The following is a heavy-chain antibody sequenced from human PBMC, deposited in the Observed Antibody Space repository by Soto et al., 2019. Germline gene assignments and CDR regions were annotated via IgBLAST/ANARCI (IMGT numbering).Heavy chain of an antibody. CDR3: ARDQEVGYFPYWYFDL. V-gene: IGHV3-33*01. CDR2: IWYDGSNK. D-gene: IGHD2-8*02. CDR1: GFTLSSYG. J-gene: IGHJ2*01. Sequence: QVQLVESGGGVVQPGRSLRLSCAASGFTLSSYGMHWVRQAPGKGLEWVAVIWYDGSNKYYADSVKGRFTISRDNSKNTLYLQMNSLRAEDTAVYYCARDQEVGYFPYWYFDLWGRGTLVTVSS.